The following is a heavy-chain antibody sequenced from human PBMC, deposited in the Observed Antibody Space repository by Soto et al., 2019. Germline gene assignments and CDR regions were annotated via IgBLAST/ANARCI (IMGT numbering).Heavy chain of an antibody. D-gene: IGHD1-7*01. CDR2: IKSKTDGGTT. J-gene: IGHJ6*02. CDR3: TTDLELLNYYYYYGMDV. V-gene: IGHV3-15*07. CDR1: GFTFSNAW. Sequence: PGGSLRLSCAASGFTFSNAWMNWVRQAPGKGLEWVGRIKSKTDGGTTDYAAPVKGRFTISRDDSKNTLYLQMNSLKTEDTAVYYCTTDLELLNYYYYYGMDVWGQGTTVTVSS.